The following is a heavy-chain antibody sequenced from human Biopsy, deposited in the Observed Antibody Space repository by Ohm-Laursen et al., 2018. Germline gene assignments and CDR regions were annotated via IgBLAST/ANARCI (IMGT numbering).Heavy chain of an antibody. CDR3: ARGSNDFGGLYFPR. V-gene: IGHV1-69*06. CDR1: EGTFSNYG. D-gene: IGHD4-23*01. J-gene: IGHJ4*02. CDR2: NIPILGTG. Sequence: ASVKVSCKAPEGTFSNYGVNWVRQAPGQGLEWLGGNIPILGTGNYAQKFQDRVTVAADTSTSTATMELRSLRSDDTAVYYCARGSNDFGGLYFPRWGQGTLLTVSS.